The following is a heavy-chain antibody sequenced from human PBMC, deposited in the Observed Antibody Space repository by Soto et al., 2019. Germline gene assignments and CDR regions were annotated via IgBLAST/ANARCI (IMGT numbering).Heavy chain of an antibody. J-gene: IGHJ5*02. CDR1: GFTFSSFH. V-gene: IGHV3-48*02. CDR2: ITSSSDTI. D-gene: IGHD3-22*01. Sequence: GGSLRLSCAASGFTFSSFHMNWVRQAPGRGLEWVAYITSSSDTIYYSDSVKGRFTISRDNGKNSLFLQMNSLRDEDTAVYYCARAKYYYDSHTGGWFLPWGQGTLVTVS. CDR3: ARAKYYYDSHTGGWFLP.